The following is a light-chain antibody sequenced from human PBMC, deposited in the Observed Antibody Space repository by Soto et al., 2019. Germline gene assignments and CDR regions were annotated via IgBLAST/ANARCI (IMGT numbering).Light chain of an antibody. Sequence: QSVLTQPGSVSGSPGQSVTISCTGTSSDVGVSRSVSWYQQHPGKAPKLIISDVTKRPSGVPYRFSGSKSGNTASLTISGLQAADEADYYCCSYEGRFFFGTGTKVTVL. J-gene: IGLJ1*01. CDR3: CSYEGRFF. CDR2: DVT. CDR1: SSDVGVSRS. V-gene: IGLV2-11*01.